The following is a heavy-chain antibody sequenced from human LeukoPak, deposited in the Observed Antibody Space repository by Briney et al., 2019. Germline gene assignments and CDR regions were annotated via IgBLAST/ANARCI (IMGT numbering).Heavy chain of an antibody. V-gene: IGHV4-59*08. CDR3: ARAVSGRFDY. D-gene: IGHD6-19*01. CDR1: GGSMSPFH. J-gene: IGHJ4*02. Sequence: SETLSLTCTVSGGSMSPFHWGWIRQPPGKGLEWTGYIYYSGSTNYNPSLNSRVTISVDTSKNQFSLRLSSVTAADTAIYYCARAVSGRFDYWGQGTLVTVSS. CDR2: IYYSGST.